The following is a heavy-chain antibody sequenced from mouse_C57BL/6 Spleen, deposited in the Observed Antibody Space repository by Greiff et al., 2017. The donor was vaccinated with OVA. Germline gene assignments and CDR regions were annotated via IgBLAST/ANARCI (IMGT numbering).Heavy chain of an antibody. CDR1: GFTFSSYA. Sequence: DVKLVESGGGLVKPGGSLKLSCAASGFTFSSYAMSWVRQTPEKRLEWVATISDGGSYTYYPDNVKGRFTISRDNAKNNLYLQMSHLKSEDTAMYYCARDQDYSNSGFAYWGQGTLVTVSA. CDR2: ISDGGSYT. CDR3: ARDQDYSNSGFAY. V-gene: IGHV5-4*01. D-gene: IGHD2-5*01. J-gene: IGHJ3*01.